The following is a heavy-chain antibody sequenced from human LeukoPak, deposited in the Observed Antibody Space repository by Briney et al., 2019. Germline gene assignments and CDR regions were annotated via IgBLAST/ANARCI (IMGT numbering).Heavy chain of an antibody. D-gene: IGHD6-6*01. J-gene: IGHJ6*02. Sequence: PGGSLRLSCAASGFTFSSYGMHWVRQAPGKGLERVAVISYDGSNKHYADSVKGRFTISRDNSKNTLYLQMNSLRAEDTAVYYCAKDSSSLYYYYGMDVWGQGTTVTVSS. CDR1: GFTFSSYG. CDR2: ISYDGSNK. V-gene: IGHV3-30*18. CDR3: AKDSSSLYYYYGMDV.